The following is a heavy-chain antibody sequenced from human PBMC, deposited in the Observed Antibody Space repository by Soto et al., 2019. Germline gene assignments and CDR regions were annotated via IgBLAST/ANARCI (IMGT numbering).Heavy chain of an antibody. Sequence: GGSLRLSCAASGFTFSSYGMHWVRQAPGKGLEWVAVISYDGSNKYYADSVKGRFTISRDNSKNTLYLQMNSLRAEDTAVYYCAKPKLIWSGYSDYWGQGTLVTVSS. CDR2: ISYDGSNK. V-gene: IGHV3-30*18. J-gene: IGHJ4*02. CDR1: GFTFSSYG. CDR3: AKPKLIWSGYSDY. D-gene: IGHD3-3*01.